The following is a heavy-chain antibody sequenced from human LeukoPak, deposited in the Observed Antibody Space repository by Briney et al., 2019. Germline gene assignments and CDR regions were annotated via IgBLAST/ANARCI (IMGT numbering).Heavy chain of an antibody. Sequence: ASVKVSCKASNYTFSNYPISWVRQAPGQRLEWLGWISAYSGNTNYAQKVQGRVTMTTDRSTSTAYMELASLRPDDTAIYYCTRGSSSQYFQHWGQGTLATVSS. J-gene: IGHJ1*01. CDR2: ISAYSGNT. CDR3: TRGSSSQYFQH. V-gene: IGHV1-18*01. CDR1: NYTFSNYP. D-gene: IGHD6-6*01.